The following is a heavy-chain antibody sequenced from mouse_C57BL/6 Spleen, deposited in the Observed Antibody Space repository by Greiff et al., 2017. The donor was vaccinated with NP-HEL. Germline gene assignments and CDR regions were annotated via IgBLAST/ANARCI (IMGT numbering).Heavy chain of an antibody. V-gene: IGHV1-69*01. D-gene: IGHD3-2*02. Sequence: QVQLQQPGAELVMPGASVKLSCTASGYTFTSYWMHWVKQRPGQGLEWIGEIDPSDSYTNYNQKFKGKSTLTVDKSSSTAYMQLSSLTSEDSAVYYCARWERRAQATAWFAYWGQGTLVTVSA. CDR3: ARWERRAQATAWFAY. CDR2: IDPSDSYT. CDR1: GYTFTSYW. J-gene: IGHJ3*01.